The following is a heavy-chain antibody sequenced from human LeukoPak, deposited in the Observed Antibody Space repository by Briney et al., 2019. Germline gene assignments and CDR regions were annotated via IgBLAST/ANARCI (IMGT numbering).Heavy chain of an antibody. D-gene: IGHD4-23*01. CDR3: ANSYDGKIVPFDN. CDR2: IHTSGSA. J-gene: IGHJ4*02. V-gene: IGHV4-4*09. Sequence: SETLSLTCTVPDGSISNSFWNWVRQPPGKGLEWIAYIHTSGSANYNPAFKSRVTLSVDTSKSQFSLRLNSVTASDTAVYYCANSYDGKIVPFDNWGQGTLVTVSS. CDR1: DGSISNSF.